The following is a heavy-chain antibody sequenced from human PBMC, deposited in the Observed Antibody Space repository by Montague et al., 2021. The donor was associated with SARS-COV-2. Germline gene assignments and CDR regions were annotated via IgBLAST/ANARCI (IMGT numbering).Heavy chain of an antibody. V-gene: IGHV4-31*03. D-gene: IGHD2-2*02. CDR2: IYYSGST. Sequence: TLSLTCTVSGGSISSGGYYWSWIRQHPGKGLEWIGYIYYSGSTYYNPPLKSRVTISVDTSKNQFSLKLNSVTAADTAVYYCARVGIVVVTAAIVTLSYYYDMDVWGKGTTVTVSS. J-gene: IGHJ6*03. CDR3: ARVGIVVVTAAIVTLSYYYDMDV. CDR1: GGSISSGGYY.